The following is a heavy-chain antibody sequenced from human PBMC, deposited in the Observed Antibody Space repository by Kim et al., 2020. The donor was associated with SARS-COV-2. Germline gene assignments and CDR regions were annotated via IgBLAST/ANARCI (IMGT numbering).Heavy chain of an antibody. D-gene: IGHD6-13*01. V-gene: IGHV4-4*02. CDR2: IYHSGST. CDR1: GGSISSSNW. J-gene: IGHJ5*02. CDR3: ARGEAAGTMAFDP. Sequence: SETLSLTCAVSGGSISSSNWWSWVRQPPGKGLEWIGEIYHSGSTNYNPSLKSRVTISVDKSKNQFSLKLSSVTAADTAVYYCARGEAAGTMAFDPWGQGTLVTVSS.